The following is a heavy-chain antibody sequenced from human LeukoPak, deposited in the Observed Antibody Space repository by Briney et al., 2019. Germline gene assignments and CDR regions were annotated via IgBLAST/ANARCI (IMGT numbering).Heavy chain of an antibody. J-gene: IGHJ3*02. Sequence: PSETLSLTCAVSGYSISSGYYWAWIRPFPGKGLERIGSIFHSGSTYDNPSLKSRVSTSVDASKNHFSLTLTSVTAADTAVYHCARHMTTDMLDAFDIWGQGTMVIISS. D-gene: IGHD3-10*02. CDR2: IFHSGST. CDR1: GYSISSGYY. V-gene: IGHV4-38-2*01. CDR3: ARHMTTDMLDAFDI.